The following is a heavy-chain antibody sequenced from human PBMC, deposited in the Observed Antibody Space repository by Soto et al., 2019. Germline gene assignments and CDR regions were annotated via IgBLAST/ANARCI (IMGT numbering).Heavy chain of an antibody. CDR2: MNPNSGNT. CDR1: GYTFTSYD. Sequence: GASVKVSCKASGYTFTSYDINWVRQATGQGLEWMGWMNPNSGNTGYAQKFQGRVTMTRNTSISTAYMELSSLRSEDTAVYYCARFPGYYNYYYMDVWGKGTTVTVSS. CDR3: ARFPGYYNYYYMDV. J-gene: IGHJ6*03. V-gene: IGHV1-8*01.